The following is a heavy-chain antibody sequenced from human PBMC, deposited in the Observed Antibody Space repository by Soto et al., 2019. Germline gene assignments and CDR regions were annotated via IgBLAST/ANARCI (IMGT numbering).Heavy chain of an antibody. CDR2: IYYTGTT. CDR3: AGGNSVTYPCPFDY. D-gene: IGHD1-26*01. V-gene: IGHV4-31*03. CDR1: GGSISSGTDY. J-gene: IGHJ4*02. Sequence: QVQLQESGPGLVKPSQTLSLTCTVSGGSISSGTDYWSWIRQHPGKGLEWIGYIYYTGTTFYNPSLKSRVTISLDTSKNQFSLKLTSVTAADTAVYYCAGGNSVTYPCPFDYWGQGTLVTVSS.